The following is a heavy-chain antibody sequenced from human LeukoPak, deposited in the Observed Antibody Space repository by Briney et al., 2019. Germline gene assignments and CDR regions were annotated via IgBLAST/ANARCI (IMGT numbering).Heavy chain of an antibody. V-gene: IGHV1-18*01. J-gene: IGHJ4*02. D-gene: IGHD3-10*01. CDR3: ARVWFGELLPDY. CDR1: GYTFTSYG. Sequence: ASVKVSCKASGYTFTSYGISWVRQAPGQGLEWMGWISAYNGNTNYAQKLQGRVTMTTDTSTSTAYMELSSLRSEDTAVYYCARVWFGELLPDYWGQGTLVTVSS. CDR2: ISAYNGNT.